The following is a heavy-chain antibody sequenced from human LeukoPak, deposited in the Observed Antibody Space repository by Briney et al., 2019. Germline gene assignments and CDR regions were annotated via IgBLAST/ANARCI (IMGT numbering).Heavy chain of an antibody. J-gene: IGHJ4*02. Sequence: PSGTLSLTCAVSGGSISSSNWWSWVRQPPGKGLEWIGEIYHSGSTNYNPSLKSRVTISVDKSKNQFSLKLSSVTAADTAVYYCARVALGYCTNGVCYGIDYWGQGTLVTVSS. CDR1: GGSISSSNW. V-gene: IGHV4-4*02. CDR2: IYHSGST. CDR3: ARVALGYCTNGVCYGIDY. D-gene: IGHD2-8*01.